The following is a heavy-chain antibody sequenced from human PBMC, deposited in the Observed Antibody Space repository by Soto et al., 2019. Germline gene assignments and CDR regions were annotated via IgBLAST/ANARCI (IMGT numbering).Heavy chain of an antibody. CDR1: GFTFSSYA. V-gene: IGHV3-30-3*01. Sequence: GGSLRLSCAASGFTFSSYAMHWVRQAPGKGLEWVAVISYDGSNKYYADSVKGRFTISRDNSKNTLYLQMNSLRAEDTAVYYCARDSFYCSGGSCYSRWYAVGAFDIWGQGTMVTVSS. D-gene: IGHD2-15*01. J-gene: IGHJ3*02. CDR3: ARDSFYCSGGSCYSRWYAVGAFDI. CDR2: ISYDGSNK.